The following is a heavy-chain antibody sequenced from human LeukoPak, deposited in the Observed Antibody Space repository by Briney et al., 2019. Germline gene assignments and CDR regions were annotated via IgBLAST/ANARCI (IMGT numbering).Heavy chain of an antibody. CDR2: ISNDGSRK. CDR3: ARDRAWNYFDY. D-gene: IGHD3-3*01. J-gene: IGHJ4*02. Sequence: GGSLRLSCAPSGFTFSRYAMHWVRQAPGKGLEWVAIISNDGSRKYYAHSVEGRFTISRDNSKNTLYLQMDSLRAEDTAVYYCARDRAWNYFDYWGQGTLVTVSS. CDR1: GFTFSRYA. V-gene: IGHV3-30*03.